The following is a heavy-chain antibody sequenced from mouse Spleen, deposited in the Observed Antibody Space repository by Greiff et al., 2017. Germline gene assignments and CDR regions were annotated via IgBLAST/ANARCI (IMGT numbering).Heavy chain of an antibody. V-gene: IGHV5-9-3*01. J-gene: IGHJ2*01. CDR3: ARHGSCYFDY. Sequence: EVQVVESGGGLVKPGGSLKLSCAASGFTFSSYAMSWVRQTPEKRLEWIATISSGGSYTYYPDSVKGRFTISRDNAKNTLYLQMSSLRSEDTAMYYCARHGSCYFDYWGQGTTLTVSS. CDR2: ISSGGSYT. CDR1: GFTFSSYA. D-gene: IGHD2-12*01.